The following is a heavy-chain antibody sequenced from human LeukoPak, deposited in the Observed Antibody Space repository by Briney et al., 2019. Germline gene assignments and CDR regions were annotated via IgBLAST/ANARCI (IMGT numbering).Heavy chain of an antibody. CDR3: ARVQSYYGSGRPRRLIDY. J-gene: IGHJ4*02. CDR1: GGSFSSYY. D-gene: IGHD3-10*01. V-gene: IGHV4-34*01. Sequence: SETLSLTCAVYGGSFSSYYWSWIRQPPGKGLEWVGEINTSGSTNYNPYLKSRVTISVDTSKNQFSLKLSSVTAADTAVYYCARVQSYYGSGRPRRLIDYWGQGTRVTVSS. CDR2: INTSGST.